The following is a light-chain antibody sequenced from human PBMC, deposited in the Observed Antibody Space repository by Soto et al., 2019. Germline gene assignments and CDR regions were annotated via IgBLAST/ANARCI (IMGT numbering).Light chain of an antibody. V-gene: IGKV3-20*01. Sequence: EIVLTQSPGTLSLSPGERATLSCRASQSVSSSYLAWYQQKPGQAPRLLIYGASSRATGIPDRFSGSGSGTNFTLTISRLEHGAVAEYHYHQYGSSTFGQGTKLEIK. CDR3: HQYGSST. CDR2: GAS. CDR1: QSVSSSY. J-gene: IGKJ2*01.